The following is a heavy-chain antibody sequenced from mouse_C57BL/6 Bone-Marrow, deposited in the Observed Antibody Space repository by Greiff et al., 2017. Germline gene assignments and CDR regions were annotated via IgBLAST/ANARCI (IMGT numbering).Heavy chain of an antibody. CDR2: INPSTGGT. D-gene: IGHD4-1*01. V-gene: IGHV1-42*01. CDR1: GYSFTGYY. CDR3: AKKLGLYYAMDY. Sequence: EVKLVESGPELVKPGASVKISCKASGYSFTGYYMNWVKQSPEKSLEWIGEINPSTGGTTYNQKFKAKATLTVDTSSSTAYMQLKSLTSEDSAVYYCAKKLGLYYAMDYWGQGTSVTVSS. J-gene: IGHJ4*01.